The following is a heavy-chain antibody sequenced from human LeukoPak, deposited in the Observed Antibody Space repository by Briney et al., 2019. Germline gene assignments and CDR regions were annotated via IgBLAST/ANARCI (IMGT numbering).Heavy chain of an antibody. CDR1: GDSVSSNSVT. Sequence: QTLSLTCAISGDSVSSNSVTWDWIRQSPSRGLEWLGRTYYMSKWSNDYAVSVKSRITINPDTSKNQFSLHLNSVTPEDTAVYYCTRTYRYAMDVWGQGTTVTVSS. CDR3: TRTYRYAMDV. V-gene: IGHV6-1*01. CDR2: TYYMSKWSN. J-gene: IGHJ6*02.